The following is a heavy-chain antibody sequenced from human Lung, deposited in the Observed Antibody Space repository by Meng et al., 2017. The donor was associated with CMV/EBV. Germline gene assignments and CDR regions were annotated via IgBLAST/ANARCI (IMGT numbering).Heavy chain of an antibody. Sequence: SCVASGFTFSSYEMNWVRQAPGKGLEWVSYISSSGSIIYYVESVKGRFTVSRDNAENSLYLQMNSLRAEDTAVYYCARDIAVAAADYWGQGTLVTVSS. J-gene: IGHJ4*02. CDR2: ISSSGSII. V-gene: IGHV3-48*03. CDR1: GFTFSSYE. CDR3: ARDIAVAAADY. D-gene: IGHD6-13*01.